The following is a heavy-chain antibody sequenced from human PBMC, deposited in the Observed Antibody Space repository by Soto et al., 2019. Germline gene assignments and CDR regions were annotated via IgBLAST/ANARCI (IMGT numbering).Heavy chain of an antibody. CDR1: GFTFTRYS. CDR2: ISSTTNYI. J-gene: IGHJ4*02. V-gene: IGHV3-21*06. CDR3: ARESEDLTSNFDY. Sequence: SLRRSCAASGFTFTRYSMNWVRQAPGKGLEWVSSISSTTNYIYYGDSMKGRFTISRDNAKNSLYLEMNSLRAEDTAVYYCARESEDLTSNFDYWGQGTLVTVSS.